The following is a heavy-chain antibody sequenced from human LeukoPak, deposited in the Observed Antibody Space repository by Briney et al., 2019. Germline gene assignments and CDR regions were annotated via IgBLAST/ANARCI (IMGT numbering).Heavy chain of an antibody. Sequence: GGSLRLSCAASGFTFTSYGMSWFRQAPGKGLEWVSSITYSGGNTYYADSVRGRFTISRDNSKNTLYLQMSSLRAEDTALYYCAKAREDTYYYDSSGYYFATPLDYWGQGTLVTVSS. CDR2: ITYSGGNT. V-gene: IGHV3-23*01. CDR3: AKAREDTYYYDSSGYYFATPLDY. CDR1: GFTFTSYG. D-gene: IGHD3-22*01. J-gene: IGHJ4*02.